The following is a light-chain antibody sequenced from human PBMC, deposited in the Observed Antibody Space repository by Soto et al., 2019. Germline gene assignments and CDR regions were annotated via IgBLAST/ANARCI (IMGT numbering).Light chain of an antibody. CDR3: QQYDIWPPYT. Sequence: EVVMTQSPASLSASPGERVTLSCTASQNIRSSLAWYQQRPGQAPRPLIYDASTRATGIPPRFSGGGSGTEFIVTISSLQSDDFSIYYCQQYDIWPPYTFGQGTKVEF. J-gene: IGKJ2*01. CDR2: DAS. CDR1: QNIRSS. V-gene: IGKV3-15*01.